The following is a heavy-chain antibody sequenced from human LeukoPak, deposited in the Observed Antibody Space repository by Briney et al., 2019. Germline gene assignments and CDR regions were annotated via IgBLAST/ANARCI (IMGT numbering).Heavy chain of an antibody. Sequence: GASVKVSCKASGYTFTSYGISWVRQAPGQGLEWMGWISAYNGNTNYAQKLQGRVTMTTDTSTSTAYMELRSLRSDDTAVYYCARADRWELEYYFDYWGQGTLVTVSS. J-gene: IGHJ4*02. CDR1: GYTFTSYG. CDR2: ISAYNGNT. V-gene: IGHV1-18*01. D-gene: IGHD1-26*01. CDR3: ARADRWELEYYFDY.